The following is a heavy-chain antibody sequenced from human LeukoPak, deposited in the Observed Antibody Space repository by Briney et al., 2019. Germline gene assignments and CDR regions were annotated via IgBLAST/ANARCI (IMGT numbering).Heavy chain of an antibody. CDR3: ARGITGTKFDY. D-gene: IGHD1-7*01. CDR1: GGSISSYY. V-gene: IGHV4-59*01. CDR2: IYYSGST. J-gene: IGHJ4*02. Sequence: PSETLSLTCTVSGGSISSYYWSWSRQPPGKGLEWIGYIYYSGSTNYNPSLKSRVTISVDTSNNQFSLQRSSLTAADTAVYYCARGITGTKFDYWGQGTLVTVSS.